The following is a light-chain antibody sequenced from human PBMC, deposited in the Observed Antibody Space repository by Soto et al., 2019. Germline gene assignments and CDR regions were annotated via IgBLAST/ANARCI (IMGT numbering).Light chain of an antibody. CDR1: QGISYS. Sequence: DIQMTQSPSSLSASVGDTVTSTCRASQGISYSLAWFQQKPGRVPQFLIYAASTLQPGVPPRFRGSGSGTDFTLTISSLQPEDVATYYCQNYNSAPLTFGPGTRVDIK. CDR2: AAS. J-gene: IGKJ3*01. CDR3: QNYNSAPLT. V-gene: IGKV1-27*01.